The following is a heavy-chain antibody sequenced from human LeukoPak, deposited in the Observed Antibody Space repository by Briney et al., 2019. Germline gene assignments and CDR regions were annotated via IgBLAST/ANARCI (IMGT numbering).Heavy chain of an antibody. CDR1: GVSISSYY. CDR3: ARAPYCGGDCFYWFDP. Sequence: SETLSLTCTASGVSISSYYWSWLRQPPGKGLEWIGYIYYSGSTNYNPSLKSRVTISVDTSKNQFSLKLSSVTAADTAVYYCARAPYCGGDCFYWFDPWGQGTLVTVSS. V-gene: IGHV4-59*01. CDR2: IYYSGST. J-gene: IGHJ5*02. D-gene: IGHD2-21*02.